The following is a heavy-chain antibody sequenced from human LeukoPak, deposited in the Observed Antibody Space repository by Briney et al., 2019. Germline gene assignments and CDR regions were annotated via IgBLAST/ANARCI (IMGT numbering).Heavy chain of an antibody. CDR1: GNTLTSSA. CDR3: ARAISDCGIPNCYKGYFDY. Sequence: EASVKVSCKASGNTLTSSAVHWVRQAPGQRPEWMGWIDADGIIKKYSQKFQGRVAFSRDTSTSTAYMELNSPTSEDSAVYYCARAISDCGIPNCYKGYFDYWGQGTRVTVSS. J-gene: IGHJ4*02. CDR2: IDADGIIK. D-gene: IGHD2-2*01. V-gene: IGHV1-3*01.